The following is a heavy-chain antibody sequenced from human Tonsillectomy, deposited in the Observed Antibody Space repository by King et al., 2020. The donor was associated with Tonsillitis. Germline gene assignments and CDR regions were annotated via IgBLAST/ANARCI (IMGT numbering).Heavy chain of an antibody. J-gene: IGHJ6*03. CDR1: GGTFSNYA. CDR2: IIPFFGTS. Sequence: QRQLVQSGAEVKKPGSSVKVSCEASGGTFSNYAINWVRQAPGQGPEWMGGIIPFFGTSNYAQNFQGRVILTADESTTTAYMELSSLRSEDTAVYYCARGGYNYGMTNYYYYYMDVWGEGTTVTVSS. V-gene: IGHV1-69*01. CDR3: ARGGYNYGMTNYYYYYMDV. D-gene: IGHD5-18*01.